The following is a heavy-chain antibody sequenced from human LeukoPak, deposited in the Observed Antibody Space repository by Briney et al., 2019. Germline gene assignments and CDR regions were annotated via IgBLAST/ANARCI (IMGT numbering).Heavy chain of an antibody. CDR1: GFTFDDYG. CDR2: INWNGGST. V-gene: IGHV3-20*04. Sequence: GGSLRLSCAASGFTFDDYGMRWVRQAPGKGLEWVSGINWNGGSTGYADSVKGRFTISRDNAKNSLYLQMNSLRAEDTALYYCARGLTDYYDSSGNPYGYWGQGTLVTVSS. D-gene: IGHD3-22*01. CDR3: ARGLTDYYDSSGNPYGY. J-gene: IGHJ4*02.